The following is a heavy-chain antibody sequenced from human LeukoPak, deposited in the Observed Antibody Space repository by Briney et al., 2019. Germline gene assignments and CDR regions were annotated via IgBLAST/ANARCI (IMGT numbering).Heavy chain of an antibody. Sequence: GGSLRLSCAASGCTFSSSALHWVRQAPGKGLQWVAVISSDGFNKYYSDSVKGRCTISRDNSNNTVYLQMDSLKTGDTAVYYCAKALSMTTVGYFQHWGQGTLVTVSS. D-gene: IGHD4-17*01. J-gene: IGHJ4*02. CDR3: AKALSMTTVGYFQH. CDR1: GCTFSSSA. V-gene: IGHV3-30*18. CDR2: ISSDGFNK.